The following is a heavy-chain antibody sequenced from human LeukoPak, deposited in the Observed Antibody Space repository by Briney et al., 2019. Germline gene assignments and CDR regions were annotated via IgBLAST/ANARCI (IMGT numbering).Heavy chain of an antibody. Sequence: SETLSLTCTVSGGSINSYYWRWLPQPAGKGLEWIRRINTSGGTNYNPSLKSRVTMSVDTAKTQFSLKLSSVTAADTAVYYCARAPGGIVGATIDYYYYGMDVWGQGTTVTVSS. V-gene: IGHV4-4*07. J-gene: IGHJ6*02. CDR3: ARAPGGIVGATIDYYYYGMDV. CDR2: INTSGGT. D-gene: IGHD1-26*01. CDR1: GGSINSYY.